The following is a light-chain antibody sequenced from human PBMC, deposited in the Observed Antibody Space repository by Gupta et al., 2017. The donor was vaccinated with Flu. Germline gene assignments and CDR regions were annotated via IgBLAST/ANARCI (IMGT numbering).Light chain of an antibody. CDR2: DAA. CDR3: QQDAHLPFT. J-gene: IGKJ3*01. V-gene: IGKV1-33*01. Sequence: DVQMTQAPSALSASVGARVTITCQASHDISRYLNWYQQKPGKAPKLLICDAATLQTGVPSRFSGSGSGTDFTFTISSLQPDDIATYYCQQDAHLPFTFGPGTKV. CDR1: HDISRY.